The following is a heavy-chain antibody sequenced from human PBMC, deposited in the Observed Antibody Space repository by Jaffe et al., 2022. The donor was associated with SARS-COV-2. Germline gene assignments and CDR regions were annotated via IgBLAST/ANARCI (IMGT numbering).Heavy chain of an antibody. CDR1: GYTFSNDW. CDR3: ARHRGDYAPGDYYYFYMDV. V-gene: IGHV5-51*01. CDR2: VYPGDSDT. J-gene: IGHJ6*03. D-gene: IGHD3-16*01. Sequence: EVQLVQSGAEVKKPGESLKISCKASGYTFSNDWIGWVRQMPGKGLEWMGIVYPGDSDTRYSPSFQGQVTISADKSINTAYLQWSSLKASDTAMYYCARHRGDYAPGDYYYFYMDVWGKGTTVTVSS.